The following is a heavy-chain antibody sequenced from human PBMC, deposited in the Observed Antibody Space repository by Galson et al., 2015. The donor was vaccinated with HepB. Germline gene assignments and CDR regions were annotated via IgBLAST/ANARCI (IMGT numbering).Heavy chain of an antibody. CDR2: ITYDGSNK. CDR3: TNGRPPITMATTTGDFDS. J-gene: IGHJ4*02. CDR1: GFIFSNYD. D-gene: IGHD3-10*01. Sequence: SLRLSCAASGFIFSNYDMHWVRQSPGEGLEWVAGITYDGSNKYYADSVKGRFTVSRDNSKNTLYLEMNGLRAEDTAVYYCTNGRPPITMATTTGDFDSWGQGTLVTVSS. V-gene: IGHV3-30*18.